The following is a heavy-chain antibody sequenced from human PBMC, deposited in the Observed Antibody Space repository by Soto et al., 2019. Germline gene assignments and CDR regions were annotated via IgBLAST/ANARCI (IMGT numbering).Heavy chain of an antibody. V-gene: IGHV4-39*01. D-gene: IGHD3-10*01. J-gene: IGHJ6*02. CDR3: SRRYSFGSGKYGLDV. CDR1: GGSITSSEYY. Sequence: PSETLSLTCTVSGGSITSSEYYWGWIRQPPGKGLEWIGTISYSWSTSYNPSLNVRVIISAYTSKNQFSLKLSSLTAADTAVYYCSRRYSFGSGKYGLDVWGQGTLVTVSS. CDR2: ISYSWST.